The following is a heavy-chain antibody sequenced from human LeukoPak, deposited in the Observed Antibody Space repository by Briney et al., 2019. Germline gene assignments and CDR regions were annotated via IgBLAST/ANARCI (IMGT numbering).Heavy chain of an antibody. V-gene: IGHV4-4*07. J-gene: IGHJ6*03. CDR2: IYTSGST. CDR1: GYSISSGYY. Sequence: PSETLSLTCTVSGYSISSGYYWSWIRQPAGKGLEWIGRIYTSGSTNYNPSLKSRVTMSVDTSKNQFSLKLSSVTAADTAVYYCARDEETMVRGVMPMSYYYYYMDVWGKGTTVTVSS. CDR3: ARDEETMVRGVMPMSYYYYYMDV. D-gene: IGHD3-10*01.